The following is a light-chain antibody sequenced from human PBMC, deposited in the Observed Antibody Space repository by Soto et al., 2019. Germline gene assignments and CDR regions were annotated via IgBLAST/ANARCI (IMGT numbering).Light chain of an antibody. Sequence: QSALTQPRSVSGSPGQSVTVSCIGTSSDVGGYKSVSWYQQYPGKAPKLMIYDVSERPSGVPNRFSGSKSGNTASLTISGLPAEDEADYYCCSYVGSYSYVFGTGTKLTVL. CDR1: SSDVGGYKS. CDR2: DVS. J-gene: IGLJ1*01. V-gene: IGLV2-11*01. CDR3: CSYVGSYSYV.